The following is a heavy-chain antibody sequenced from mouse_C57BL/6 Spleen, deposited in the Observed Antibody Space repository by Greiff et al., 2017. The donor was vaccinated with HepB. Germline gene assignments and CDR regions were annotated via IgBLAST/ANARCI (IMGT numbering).Heavy chain of an antibody. Sequence: VQLQQSGPELVKPGASVKISCKASGYTFTDYYMNWVKQSHGKSLEWIGDINPNNGGTSYNQKFKGKATLTVDKSSSTAYMELRSLTSEDSAVYYCASVYYDYDGGYYFAMDYWGQGTSVTVSS. J-gene: IGHJ4*01. V-gene: IGHV1-26*01. CDR3: ASVYYDYDGGYYFAMDY. CDR1: GYTFTDYY. D-gene: IGHD2-4*01. CDR2: INPNNGGT.